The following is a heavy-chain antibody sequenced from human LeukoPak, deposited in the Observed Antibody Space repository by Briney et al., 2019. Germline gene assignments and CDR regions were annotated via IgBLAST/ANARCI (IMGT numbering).Heavy chain of an antibody. CDR3: AKDPIGLLWFGELE. D-gene: IGHD3-10*01. CDR2: ISYDGSNK. V-gene: IGHV3-30*18. J-gene: IGHJ4*02. CDR1: GFTFSSYG. Sequence: PGGSLRLSCAASGFTFSSYGMHWVRQAPGKGLEWVAVISYDGSNKYYADSVKGRFTISRDNSKNTLYLQMNSLRAEDTAVYYCAKDPIGLLWFGELEWGQGTLVTVSS.